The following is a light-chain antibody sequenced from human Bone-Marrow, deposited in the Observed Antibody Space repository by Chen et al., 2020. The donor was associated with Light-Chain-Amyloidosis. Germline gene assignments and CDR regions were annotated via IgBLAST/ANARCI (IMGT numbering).Light chain of an antibody. J-gene: IGLJ2*01. V-gene: IGLV1-44*01. CDR3: AACDDGLNGVL. Sequence: QSVLTQPPSASGTPGQRVTISCSGSRSSIGTNTVNWYQQFPGTAPKLLIYFNSQRPSGVPERCSGSKSGTSASLAISGLQSEDEADYVCAACDDGLNGVLFGGGTKLTVL. CDR2: FNS. CDR1: RSSIGTNT.